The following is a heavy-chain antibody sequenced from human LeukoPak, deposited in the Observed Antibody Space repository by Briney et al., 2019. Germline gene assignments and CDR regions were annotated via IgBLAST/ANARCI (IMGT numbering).Heavy chain of an antibody. V-gene: IGHV4-30-4*08. J-gene: IGHJ5*02. Sequence: PSETMSLTCTVYGGSISSGDYYWSWIRQPPGKGLEWIGYIYYSGSTYYNPSLKSRVTISVDTSKNQFSLKLSSVTAADTAVYYCARGTYYDFWSGYTNWFDPWGQGTLVTVSS. CDR3: ARGTYYDFWSGYTNWFDP. CDR2: IYYSGST. CDR1: GGSISSGDYY. D-gene: IGHD3-3*01.